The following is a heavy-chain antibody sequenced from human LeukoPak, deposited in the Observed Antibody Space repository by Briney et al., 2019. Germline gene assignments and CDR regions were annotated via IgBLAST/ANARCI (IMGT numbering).Heavy chain of an antibody. CDR1: DNSISSFY. CDR3: APHRFGEPHFEY. D-gene: IGHD3-10*01. J-gene: IGHJ4*02. Sequence: SETLSLTCTVSDNSISSFYWSWIRQPPGKGLEWIGFVYKTGHTNYNPSLKGRVAISLDGSKSQVSLRLTSVTAADTAVYYCAPHRFGEPHFEYWGRGTLVSVSS. CDR2: VYKTGHT. V-gene: IGHV4-59*08.